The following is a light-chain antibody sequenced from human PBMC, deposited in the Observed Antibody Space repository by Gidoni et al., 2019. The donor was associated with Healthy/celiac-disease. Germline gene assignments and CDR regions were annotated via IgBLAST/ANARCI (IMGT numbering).Light chain of an antibody. V-gene: IGKV1-5*03. J-gene: IGKJ3*01. CDR2: KAS. CDR3: QQYNSYSST. CDR1: QSISSW. Sequence: DIQMTQSPSTLSASVGDRVTITCRASQSISSWLAWYQQKPGKAHKLLIYKASSLESGVPSRFSGSGSGTEFTLTISSLQPDDFATYYCQQYNSYSSTFGPGTKVDIK.